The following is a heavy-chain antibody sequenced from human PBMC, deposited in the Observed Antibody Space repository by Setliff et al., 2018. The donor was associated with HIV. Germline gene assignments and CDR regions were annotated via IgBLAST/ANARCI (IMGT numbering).Heavy chain of an antibody. CDR1: GFTFFSYE. Sequence: GGSLRLSCAASGFTFFSYEMNWVRQAPGKGLEWISYISSTGNTIYYADSVKGRFTISRDNAKNSLSLQMNSLRPEDTAVYYCAREGRITSFGVIIPGSNALDVWGRGTTVTVSS. V-gene: IGHV3-48*03. D-gene: IGHD3-3*01. CDR3: AREGRITSFGVIIPGSNALDV. J-gene: IGHJ6*02. CDR2: ISSTGNTI.